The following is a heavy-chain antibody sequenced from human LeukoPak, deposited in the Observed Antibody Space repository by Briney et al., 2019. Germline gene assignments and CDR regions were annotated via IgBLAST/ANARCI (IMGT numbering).Heavy chain of an antibody. CDR2: FYPCDSDN. D-gene: IGHD1-26*01. CDR1: GYSFTYYW. V-gene: IGHV5-51*01. J-gene: IGHJ1*01. Sequence: PGESLKIFRKGSGYSFTYYWIGWVPPMPGKGLEWMGIFYPCDSDNRYCPYFQGQVTISADKSISTAFLQWSSLKASDTAMYYCARLVGSSTKGHFQYWGQGTLVTVSS. CDR3: ARLVGSSTKGHFQY.